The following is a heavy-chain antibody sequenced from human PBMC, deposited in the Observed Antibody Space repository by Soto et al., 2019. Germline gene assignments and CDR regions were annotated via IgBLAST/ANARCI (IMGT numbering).Heavy chain of an antibody. CDR2: IWYDGSNK. V-gene: IGHV3-33*01. CDR1: GFTFGSYG. CDR3: ARGKPRYSNYPWDYYYYMDV. Sequence: GGSLRLSCAASGFTFGSYGMHWVRQAPGKGLEWVAVIWYDGSNKYYADSVKGRFTISRDNSKNTLYLQMNSLRAEDTAVYYCARGKPRYSNYPWDYYYYMDVWGKGTTVTVSS. J-gene: IGHJ6*03. D-gene: IGHD4-4*01.